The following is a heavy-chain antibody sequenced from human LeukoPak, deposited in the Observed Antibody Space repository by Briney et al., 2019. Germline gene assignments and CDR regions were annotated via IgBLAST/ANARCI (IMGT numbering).Heavy chain of an antibody. V-gene: IGHV3-23*01. CDR2: ISGSGGST. CDR1: GFTFSSYA. Sequence: GGSLRLSCAASGFTFSSYAMSWVRQAPGKGLEWVSAISGSGGSTYYADSVKGRFTISRDNSKNTLYLQMNSLRAEDTAAYYCAKARDGYSNYFDYWGQGTLVTVSS. D-gene: IGHD5-24*01. CDR3: AKARDGYSNYFDY. J-gene: IGHJ4*02.